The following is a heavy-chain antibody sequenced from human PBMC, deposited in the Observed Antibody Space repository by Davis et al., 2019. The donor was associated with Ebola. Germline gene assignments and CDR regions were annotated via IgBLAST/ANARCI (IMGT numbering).Heavy chain of an antibody. CDR3: ARDTPDDYGDYGPFGY. V-gene: IGHV4-59*01. D-gene: IGHD4-17*01. J-gene: IGHJ4*02. CDR1: GVSITSYY. Sequence: SETLSLTCSVSGVSITSYYWSWIRQPPGKGLEYIGYRHYTGSTNYNPSLTSRVTISVDTSKNQFSLKLSSVTAADTAVYYCARDTPDDYGDYGPFGYWGQGTLVTVSS. CDR2: RHYTGST.